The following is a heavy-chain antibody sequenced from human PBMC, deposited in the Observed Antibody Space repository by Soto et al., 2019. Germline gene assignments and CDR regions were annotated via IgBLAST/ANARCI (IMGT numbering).Heavy chain of an antibody. J-gene: IGHJ4*02. V-gene: IGHV1-3*01. Sequence: SVKVCCKASGYTFTSHAMHWVRQAPGQRIEWMGWINAGNGNTKYSQKFQGRVTITRDTSASTAYIELSSLRSEDTAVYYCARVSVTHTIFGVFIILNDYWGQGTLVTVSS. CDR1: GYTFTSHA. CDR3: ARVSVTHTIFGVFIILNDY. CDR2: INAGNGNT. D-gene: IGHD3-3*01.